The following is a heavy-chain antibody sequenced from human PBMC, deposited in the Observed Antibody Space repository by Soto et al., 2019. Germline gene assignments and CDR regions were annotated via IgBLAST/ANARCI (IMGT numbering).Heavy chain of an antibody. CDR2: IQPVDSDT. CDR3: ARVFMSGYLGYFYYATHV. CDR1: GYDFTSYW. J-gene: IGHJ6*02. Sequence: GESLKISCKGSGYDFTSYWIGWVRQMPGKGLEWMGIIQPVDSDTRYSPSFQGQVTISVDKSIGTAYLQWSSLKASDTAMYYCARVFMSGYLGYFYYATHVWYQATSVTL. D-gene: IGHD5-12*01. V-gene: IGHV5-51*01.